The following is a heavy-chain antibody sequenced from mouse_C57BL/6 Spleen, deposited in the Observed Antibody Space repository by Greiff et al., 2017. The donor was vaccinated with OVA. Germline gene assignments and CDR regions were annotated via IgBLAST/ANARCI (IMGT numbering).Heavy chain of an antibody. CDR1: GFTFSDYY. CDR2: ISNGGGST. V-gene: IGHV5-12*01. Sequence: EVMLVESGGGLVQPGGSLKLSCAASGFTFSDYYMYWVRQTPEKRLEWVAYISNGGGSTYYPDTVKGLFTISRDNAKNTLYLQMSRLKSEDTAMYYCARQGVYYYGREWYFDVWGTGTTVTVSS. CDR3: ARQGVYYYGREWYFDV. J-gene: IGHJ1*03. D-gene: IGHD1-1*01.